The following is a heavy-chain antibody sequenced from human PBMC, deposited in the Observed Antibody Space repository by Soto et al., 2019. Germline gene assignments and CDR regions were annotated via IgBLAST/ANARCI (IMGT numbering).Heavy chain of an antibody. CDR2: IKQDGSEK. Sequence: GGSLRLSCAASGFTFSSYWMSWVRQAPGKGLEWVANIKQDGSEKYYVDSVKGRFTISRDNAKNSLYLQMNSLRAEDTAVYYCARVGFFWSGYYSSWFDPWGQGTLVTVSS. D-gene: IGHD3-3*01. CDR3: ARVGFFWSGYYSSWFDP. CDR1: GFTFSSYW. J-gene: IGHJ5*02. V-gene: IGHV3-7*01.